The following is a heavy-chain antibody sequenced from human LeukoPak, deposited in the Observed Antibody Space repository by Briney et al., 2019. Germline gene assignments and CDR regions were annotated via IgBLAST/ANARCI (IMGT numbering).Heavy chain of an antibody. CDR2: ISGSGANT. J-gene: IGHJ4*02. V-gene: IGHV3-23*01. D-gene: IGHD6-13*01. Sequence: GGSLRLSCAASGFTFNNYAMSWVRQAPGKGLEWVSGISGSGANTYYADSVKGRFTISRDNSKNTLYLQMNSLRAEDTAVYYCARRSSWYLDYFDYWGQGTLVTVSS. CDR3: ARRSSWYLDYFDY. CDR1: GFTFNNYA.